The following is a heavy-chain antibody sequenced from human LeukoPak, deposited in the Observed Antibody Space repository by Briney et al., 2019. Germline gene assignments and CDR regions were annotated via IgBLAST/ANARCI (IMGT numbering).Heavy chain of an antibody. V-gene: IGHV3-21*01. D-gene: IGHD1-1*01. CDR1: GFTFSSYS. CDR3: ARGTGETKAFDI. CDR2: ISSSSNYV. J-gene: IGHJ3*02. Sequence: GGSLRLPCAASGFTFSSYSINWVRRAPGKGLEWASSISSSSNYVYYADSVKGRFTISRDNTKNSVSLQMKSLRVEDAAVYYCARGTGETKAFDIWGQGTMVTVSS.